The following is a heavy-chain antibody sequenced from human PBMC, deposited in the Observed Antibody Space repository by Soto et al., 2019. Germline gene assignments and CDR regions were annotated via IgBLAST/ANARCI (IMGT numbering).Heavy chain of an antibody. V-gene: IGHV3-23*01. Sequence: GGFLRLSCAASGFTFSSYGMTWVRQAPGKGPEWVSGISGSGDSTYYADSVKGRFTISRDNSKNTLYLQMNSLRAEDTAVYYCAKVPGIAAAGYDYWGQGTLVTVSS. J-gene: IGHJ4*02. CDR2: ISGSGDST. CDR3: AKVPGIAAAGYDY. CDR1: GFTFSSYG. D-gene: IGHD6-13*01.